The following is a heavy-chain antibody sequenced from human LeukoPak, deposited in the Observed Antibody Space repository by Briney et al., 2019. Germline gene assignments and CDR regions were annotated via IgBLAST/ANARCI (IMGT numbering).Heavy chain of an antibody. D-gene: IGHD2-8*01. CDR3: ARGSDYSNGNIYEDDFEY. Sequence: SGGSLRLSCAASGFTFDKYWMDWVRQAPGKGLEWVAQINQGGRVKHYVDSVKGRFTISRDNAKNLVSLQMSSLRAEDTAVYYCARGSDYSNGNIYEDDFEYWGQGTLVTVSS. J-gene: IGHJ4*02. CDR1: GFTFDKYW. CDR2: INQGGRVK. V-gene: IGHV3-7*01.